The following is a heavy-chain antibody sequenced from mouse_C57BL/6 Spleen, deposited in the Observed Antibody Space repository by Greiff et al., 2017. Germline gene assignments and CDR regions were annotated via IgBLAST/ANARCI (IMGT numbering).Heavy chain of an antibody. V-gene: IGHV5-6*01. CDR2: ISSGGSYT. CDR3: ARDGYPFDY. Sequence: VQLKESGGDLVKPGGSLKLSCAASGFTFSSYGMSWVRQTPDKRLEWVATISSGGSYTYYPDSVKGRFTISRDNAKNTLYLQMSSLKSEDTAMYYCARDGYPFDYWGQGTTLTVSS. D-gene: IGHD2-3*01. J-gene: IGHJ2*01. CDR1: GFTFSSYG.